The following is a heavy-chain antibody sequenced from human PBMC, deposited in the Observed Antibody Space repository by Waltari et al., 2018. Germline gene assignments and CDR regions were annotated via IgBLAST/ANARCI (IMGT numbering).Heavy chain of an antibody. V-gene: IGHV4-38-2*01. CDR1: GYSISSGYY. CDR2: IYHGGST. J-gene: IGHJ3*02. Sequence: QVQLQESGPGLVKPSETLSLTCAVPGYSISSGYYWGWLRQPPGKGLEWIGSIYHGGSTYYNPSLNSRVTISVDTSKNQFSLKLSSVTAADTAVYYCVRPSHLWLGNAAFDIWGQGTVVTVSS. CDR3: VRPSHLWLGNAAFDI. D-gene: IGHD3-10*01.